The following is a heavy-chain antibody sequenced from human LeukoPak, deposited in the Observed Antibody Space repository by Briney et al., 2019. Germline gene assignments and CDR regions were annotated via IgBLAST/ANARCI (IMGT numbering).Heavy chain of an antibody. CDR2: INHRGTT. CDR1: GFTFSNAW. CDR3: ARSWAGMYYPFYYFDY. D-gene: IGHD1-26*01. J-gene: IGHJ4*02. V-gene: IGHV4-34*08. Sequence: GSLRLSCAASGFTFSNAWMSWIRQPPGKGLEWIAEINHRGTTHYNPSLKSRVNISADTSKNQFSLHLDSVTAADTAVYYCARSWAGMYYPFYYFDYWGQGTLVSVSS.